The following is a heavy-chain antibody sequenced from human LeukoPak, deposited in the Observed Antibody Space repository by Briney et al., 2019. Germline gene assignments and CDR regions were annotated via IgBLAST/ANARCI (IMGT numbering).Heavy chain of an antibody. CDR2: ISGSGGST. CDR3: ATRYFDWSRYYFDY. V-gene: IGHV3-23*01. D-gene: IGHD3-9*01. Sequence: GGSLRLSCAASGFTFSSYAMSWVRQAPRKGLEWVSAISGSGGSTYYADSVKGRFTISRDNSKNTLYLQMNSLRAEDTAVYYCATRYFDWSRYYFDYWGQGTLVTVSS. J-gene: IGHJ4*02. CDR1: GFTFSSYA.